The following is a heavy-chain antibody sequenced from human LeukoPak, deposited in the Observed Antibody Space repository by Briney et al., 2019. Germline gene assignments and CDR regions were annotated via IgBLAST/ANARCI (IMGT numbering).Heavy chain of an antibody. Sequence: SETLSLTCTVSGGSISSYYWSWIRQPPGKGLEWIGYIYYSGSTNYNPSLKSRVTISVDTSKNQFSLKLSSVTAADTAVYYCAREGYCGDYPWFDPWGQGTLVTVSS. D-gene: IGHD4-17*01. V-gene: IGHV4-59*01. J-gene: IGHJ5*02. CDR1: GGSISSYY. CDR3: AREGYCGDYPWFDP. CDR2: IYYSGST.